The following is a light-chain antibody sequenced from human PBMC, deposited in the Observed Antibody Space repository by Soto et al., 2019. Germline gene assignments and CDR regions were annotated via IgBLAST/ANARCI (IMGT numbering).Light chain of an antibody. Sequence: QSALTQPASVSGSPGQSITISCTGTNSDVGGYNHVSWYQQPPGKAPRLMIYEVSERPSGVSIRFSGSKSGNTASLTISGLQAEDEADYYCCSFARSSTWVFGGGTKVTVL. CDR3: CSFARSSTWV. CDR1: NSDVGGYNH. J-gene: IGLJ3*02. V-gene: IGLV2-23*02. CDR2: EVS.